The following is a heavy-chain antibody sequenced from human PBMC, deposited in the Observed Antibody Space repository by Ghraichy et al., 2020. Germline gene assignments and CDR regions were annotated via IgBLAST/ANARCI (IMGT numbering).Heavy chain of an antibody. Sequence: GGSLRLSCTASGFTFGDYAMSWFRQAPGKGLEWVGFIRSKAYGGTTEYAASVKGRFTISRDDSKSIAYLQMNSLKTEDTAVYYCTRDLAYYYDSSGYPAHFDYWGQGTLVTVSS. D-gene: IGHD3-22*01. V-gene: IGHV3-49*03. CDR3: TRDLAYYYDSSGYPAHFDY. CDR2: IRSKAYGGTT. J-gene: IGHJ4*02. CDR1: GFTFGDYA.